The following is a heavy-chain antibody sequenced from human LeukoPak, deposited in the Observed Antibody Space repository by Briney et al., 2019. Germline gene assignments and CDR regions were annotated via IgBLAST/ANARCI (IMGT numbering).Heavy chain of an antibody. CDR1: GFIFSSYG. D-gene: IGHD6-19*01. CDR3: AKVTSGGRNVAGPFDY. CDR2: ISGNGGST. Sequence: GGSLRLSCAASGFIFSSYGMSWVRQAPGKGLEWVSAISGNGGSTYYADSVKGRFTISRDNSKNTLYLQMNSLRAEDTAVYYCAKVTSGGRNVAGPFDYWGQGTLVTVSS. V-gene: IGHV3-23*01. J-gene: IGHJ4*02.